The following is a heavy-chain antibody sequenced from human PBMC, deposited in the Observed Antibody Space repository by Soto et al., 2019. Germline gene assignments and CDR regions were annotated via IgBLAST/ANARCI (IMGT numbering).Heavy chain of an antibody. J-gene: IGHJ4*02. CDR3: AKELGITIFGVVMWGPDY. CDR2: ISYDGSNK. CDR1: GFTFSSYG. Sequence: GGSLRLSCAASGFTFSSYGMHWVRQAPGKGLEWVAVISYDGSNKYYADSVKGRLTISRENSKNTLYLQMNSLRAEDTAVYYCAKELGITIFGVVMWGPDYWGQGTLVTVSS. V-gene: IGHV3-30*18. D-gene: IGHD3-3*01.